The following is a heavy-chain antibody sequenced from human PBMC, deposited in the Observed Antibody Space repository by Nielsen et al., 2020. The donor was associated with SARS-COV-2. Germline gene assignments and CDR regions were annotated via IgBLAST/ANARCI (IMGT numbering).Heavy chain of an antibody. D-gene: IGHD3-3*01. V-gene: IGHV3-21*01. J-gene: IGHJ6*02. CDR3: ARPANDFWSGYYAGSYYYYGMDV. Sequence: VRQAPGKGLEWVSSISSSRSYIYYADSVKGRFTISRDNAKNSLYLQMNSLRAEDTAVYYCARPANDFWSGYYAGSYYYYGMDVWGQGTTVTVSS. CDR2: ISSSRSYI.